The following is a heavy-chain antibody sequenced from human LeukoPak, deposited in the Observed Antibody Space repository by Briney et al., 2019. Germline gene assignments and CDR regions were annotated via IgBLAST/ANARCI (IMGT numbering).Heavy chain of an antibody. CDR2: ISAYNGNT. J-gene: IGHJ4*02. CDR3: ARDLGGSQIRDIYYFDY. V-gene: IGHV1-18*04. Sequence: KISCKASGYRFTTYWIGWVRLAPGEGFEWMGWISAYNGNTNYAQKLQGRVTMTRDTSTSTVYMELSSLRSEDTAVYYCARDLGGSQIRDIYYFDYWGQGTLVTVSS. CDR1: GYRFTTYW. D-gene: IGHD1-26*01.